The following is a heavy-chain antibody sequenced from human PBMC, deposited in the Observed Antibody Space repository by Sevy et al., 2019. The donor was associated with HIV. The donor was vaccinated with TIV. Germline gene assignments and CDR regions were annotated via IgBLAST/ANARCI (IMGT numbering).Heavy chain of an antibody. Sequence: GGSLRLSCAASGFTFSSYGMHWVRQAPGKGLEWVAVIWYDGSNKYYADSVKGRFTISRDNSKNTQYLQMNGRRAEDTAVYYCAREDCSSTSCYSREFDYWGQGTLVTVSS. J-gene: IGHJ4*02. CDR1: GFTFSSYG. D-gene: IGHD2-2*02. CDR3: AREDCSSTSCYSREFDY. V-gene: IGHV3-33*01. CDR2: IWYDGSNK.